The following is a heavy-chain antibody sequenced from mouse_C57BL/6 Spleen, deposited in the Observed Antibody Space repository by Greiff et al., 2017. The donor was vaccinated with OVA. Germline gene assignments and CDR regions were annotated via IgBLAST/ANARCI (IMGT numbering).Heavy chain of an antibody. Sequence: LEESGPELVKPGASVKISCKASGYAFSSSWMNWVKQRPGKGLEWIGRIYPGDGDTNYNGKFKGKATLTADKSSSTAYMQLSSLTSEDSAVYFCANLPRYWGQGTSVTVSS. D-gene: IGHD5-1*01. V-gene: IGHV1-82*01. CDR3: ANLPRY. J-gene: IGHJ4*01. CDR2: IYPGDGDT. CDR1: GYAFSSSW.